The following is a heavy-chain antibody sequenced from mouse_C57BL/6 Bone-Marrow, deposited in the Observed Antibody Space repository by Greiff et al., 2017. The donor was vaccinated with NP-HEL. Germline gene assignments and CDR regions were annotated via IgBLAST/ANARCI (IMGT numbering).Heavy chain of an antibody. CDR3: ARSHRNWYFDV. CDR1: GFSLTSYG. J-gene: IGHJ1*03. CDR2: IWGVGST. Sequence: VKLQESGPGLVAPSQRLSITCTVSGFSLTSYGVDWVRQSPGKGLEWLGVIWGVGSTNYNSALKSRLSISKDNSKSQVFLKMNSLQTDDTAMYYCARSHRNWYFDVWGTGTTVTVSS. D-gene: IGHD3-1*01. V-gene: IGHV2-6*01.